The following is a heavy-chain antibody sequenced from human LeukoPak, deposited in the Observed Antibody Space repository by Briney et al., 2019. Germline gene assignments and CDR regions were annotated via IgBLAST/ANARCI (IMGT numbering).Heavy chain of an antibody. CDR2: LTAYNGHT. CDR3: VRWTGYFDTSGPLSGFDH. V-gene: IGHV1-18*01. CDR1: GYTFSSYG. Sequence: ASVKVSCKASGYTFSSYGIAWVRQAPGQGLEWMGWLTAYNGHTDYAQKLQGRVTMTTDPSTTTAYMDLRSLRYDDTAVYYCVRWTGYFDTSGPLSGFDHWGQGTLVTVSS. D-gene: IGHD3-22*01. J-gene: IGHJ4*02.